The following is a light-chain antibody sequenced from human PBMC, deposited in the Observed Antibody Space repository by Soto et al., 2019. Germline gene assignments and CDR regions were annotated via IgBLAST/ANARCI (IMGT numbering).Light chain of an antibody. Sequence: IQLTRSPSSLSASVGDRVTITCRASQGVRSYLAWFQQRPGKAPKLLIFGASTLQNGVPARFSGGGFGTEFTLTITSLQLEDFATYYCHQVYTYPRTFGQGTKVDIK. CDR3: HQVYTYPRT. CDR1: QGVRSY. J-gene: IGKJ1*01. CDR2: GAS. V-gene: IGKV1-9*01.